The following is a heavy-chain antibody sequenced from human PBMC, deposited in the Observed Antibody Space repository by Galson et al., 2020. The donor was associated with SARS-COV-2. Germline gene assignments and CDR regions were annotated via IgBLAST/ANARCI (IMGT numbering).Heavy chain of an antibody. CDR3: ARDKGGVLLWCGELSCWFDP. D-gene: IGHD3-10*01. CDR1: GGSTSSYY. V-gene: IGHV4-4*07. Sequence: SQTLSLTCTVSGGSTSSYYWSWIRQPAGKGLEWIGRIYTSGSTNYNPSLKSRVTMSVDTSKNQFSLKLSSVTAADTAVYYCARDKGGVLLWCGELSCWFDPWGQGTLGTVSS. CDR2: IYTSGST. J-gene: IGHJ5*02.